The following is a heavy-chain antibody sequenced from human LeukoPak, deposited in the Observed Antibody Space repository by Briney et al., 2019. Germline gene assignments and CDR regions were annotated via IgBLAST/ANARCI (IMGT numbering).Heavy chain of an antibody. Sequence: GGSLRLSCAASGFTFSSYWMSWVRQAPGKGLEWVANIKQDGSEKYYVDSVKGRFTISRDDAKNSLYLQMNSLRAEDTAVYYCARGGSGSYKQNWFDPWGQGTLVTVSS. CDR3: ARGGSGSYKQNWFDP. V-gene: IGHV3-7*01. CDR2: IKQDGSEK. CDR1: GFTFSSYW. J-gene: IGHJ5*02. D-gene: IGHD3-10*01.